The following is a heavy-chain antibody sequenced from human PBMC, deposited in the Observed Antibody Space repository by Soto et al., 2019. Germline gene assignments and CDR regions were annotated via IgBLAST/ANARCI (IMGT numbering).Heavy chain of an antibody. V-gene: IGHV1-69*13. CDR2: IIPIFGTA. J-gene: IGHJ5*02. D-gene: IGHD1-1*01. CDR1: GGTFSSYA. Sequence: ASEKVSCKASGGTFSSYAISWVRQAPGQGLEWMGGIIPIFGTANYAQKFQGRVTITADESTSTAYMELSSLRSEDTAVYYCSVGWNDVLGWFDPWGQGTLVTVSS. CDR3: SVGWNDVLGWFDP.